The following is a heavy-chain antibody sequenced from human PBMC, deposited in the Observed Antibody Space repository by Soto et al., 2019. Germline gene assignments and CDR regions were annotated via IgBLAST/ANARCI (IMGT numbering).Heavy chain of an antibody. V-gene: IGHV4-30-4*01. J-gene: IGHJ5*02. CDR1: GGSIRSGDYY. Sequence: SETLSLTCTVSGGSIRSGDYYWIWILQPPGKGLEWIGYIYYSGSTYYNPSLKSRVTISVDTSKNQFSLKLSSVTAADTAVYYCATYTLSAYNWFDPWGQGTLVTVSS. CDR3: ATYTLSAYNWFDP. D-gene: IGHD2-2*02. CDR2: IYYSGST.